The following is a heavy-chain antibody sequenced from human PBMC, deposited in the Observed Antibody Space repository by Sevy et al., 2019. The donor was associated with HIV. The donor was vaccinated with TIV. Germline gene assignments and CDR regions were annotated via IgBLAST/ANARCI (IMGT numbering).Heavy chain of an antibody. CDR3: ATDPASYYYDSTGYMGGY. D-gene: IGHD3-22*01. J-gene: IGHJ4*02. CDR1: GYTLTELS. CDR2: FDPEDGET. V-gene: IGHV1-24*01. Sequence: ASVKVSYKVSGYTLTELSIHWVRQAPGKGLEWMGGFDPEDGETIYAQKFQDRLTMTEDTSTDTAYMELSSLKSEDTAMYYCATDPASYYYDSTGYMGGYWGQGTLVTVSS.